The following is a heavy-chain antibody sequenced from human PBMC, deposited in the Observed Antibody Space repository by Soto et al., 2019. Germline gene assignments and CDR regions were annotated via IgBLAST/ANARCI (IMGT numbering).Heavy chain of an antibody. CDR3: AKDYYDSSGYYPTAEYFQH. J-gene: IGHJ1*01. V-gene: IGHV3-23*01. CDR1: GFTFSNYA. Sequence: GGSLRLSCAASGFTFSNYAMSWVRQAPGKGLEWVSAISGSGGSTYYADSMKGRFTISRDNSKNTLYLQMNSLRAEDTAVYYCAKDYYDSSGYYPTAEYFQHWGQGTLVTVSS. CDR2: ISGSGGST. D-gene: IGHD3-22*01.